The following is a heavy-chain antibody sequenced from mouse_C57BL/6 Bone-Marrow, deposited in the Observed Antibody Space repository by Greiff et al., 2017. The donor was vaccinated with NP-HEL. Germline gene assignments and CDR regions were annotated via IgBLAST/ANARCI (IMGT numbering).Heavy chain of an antibody. CDR1: GFNIKDDY. CDR3: TTPSTMTTGVGGGYFDY. CDR2: IDPENGDT. Sequence: EVQLLQSGAELVRPGASVKLSCTASGFNIKDDYMHWVKQRPEQGLEWIGWIDPENGDTEYASKFQGKATITADTSSNTAYLQLSSLTTEDTAVYYCTTPSTMTTGVGGGYFDYWGQGTALTVSS. V-gene: IGHV14-4*01. J-gene: IGHJ2*01. D-gene: IGHD2-4*01.